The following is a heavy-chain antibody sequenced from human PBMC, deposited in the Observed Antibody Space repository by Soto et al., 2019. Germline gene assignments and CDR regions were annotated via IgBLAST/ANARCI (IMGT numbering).Heavy chain of an antibody. J-gene: IGHJ4*02. Sequence: SVKVSCKASGGTFSSYAISWVRQAPGQGLEWMGGIIPIFGTANYAQKFQGRVTITADESTSTAYMELSSLRSEDTAVYYCARGADYVWGSYRPRFDYWGQGTLVTVSS. D-gene: IGHD3-16*02. CDR1: GGTFSSYA. V-gene: IGHV1-69*13. CDR2: IIPIFGTA. CDR3: ARGADYVWGSYRPRFDY.